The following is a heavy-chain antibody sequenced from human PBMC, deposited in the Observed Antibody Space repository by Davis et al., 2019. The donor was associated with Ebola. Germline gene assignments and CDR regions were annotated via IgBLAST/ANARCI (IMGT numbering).Heavy chain of an antibody. CDR2: IKQDGSEK. J-gene: IGHJ6*02. D-gene: IGHD1/OR15-1a*01. CDR3: ARGTMVLAYYGMDV. V-gene: IGHV3-7*01. Sequence: PGGSLRLSCAASGFTFSSYAMHWVRQAPGKGLEWVANIKQDGSEKYYVDSVKGRFTISRDNAKNSLYLQMNSLRAEDTAVYYCARGTMVLAYYGMDVWGQGTTVTVSS. CDR1: GFTFSSYA.